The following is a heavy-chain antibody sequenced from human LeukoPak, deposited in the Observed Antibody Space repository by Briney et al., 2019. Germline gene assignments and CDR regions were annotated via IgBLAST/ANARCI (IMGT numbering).Heavy chain of an antibody. V-gene: IGHV3-7*01. Sequence: GGSLRLSCVASGFTFSSYWMSWVRQAPGKGLEWVANIKQDGSEKYYVDSVKGRFTISRDNAKNSLYLQMNSLRAEDTAVYYCARDYGVLYWGHGTLVTVSS. CDR2: IKQDGSEK. J-gene: IGHJ4*01. CDR3: ARDYGVLY. D-gene: IGHD1-1*01. CDR1: GFTFSSYW.